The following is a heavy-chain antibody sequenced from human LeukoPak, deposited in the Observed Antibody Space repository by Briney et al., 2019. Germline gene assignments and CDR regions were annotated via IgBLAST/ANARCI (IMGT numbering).Heavy chain of an antibody. Sequence: GGSLRLSCAASGFTFSSYEMNWVRQAPGKGLEWVSYISSSGSTIYYADSVKGRFTISRDNAKNSLYLHMNSLRAEDTAVYYCARVDEWNWFDPWGQGTLVTVSS. D-gene: IGHD3-3*01. CDR1: GFTFSSYE. V-gene: IGHV3-48*03. CDR3: ARVDEWNWFDP. J-gene: IGHJ5*02. CDR2: ISSSGSTI.